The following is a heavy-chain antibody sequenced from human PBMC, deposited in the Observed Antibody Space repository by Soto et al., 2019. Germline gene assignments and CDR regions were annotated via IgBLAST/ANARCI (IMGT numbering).Heavy chain of an antibody. V-gene: IGHV4-59*03. Sequence: PSETLSLTCTFSGASLISDYWSWIRQSPGKGLEWIGYIYHMGGTDYNPSLKSRVTISIDKSKNQFSLNLRSVTAADTAVYFCARFTYKSGFNWFDPWGQGTQVTVSS. J-gene: IGHJ5*02. D-gene: IGHD5-12*01. CDR1: GASLISDY. CDR2: IYHMGGT. CDR3: ARFTYKSGFNWFDP.